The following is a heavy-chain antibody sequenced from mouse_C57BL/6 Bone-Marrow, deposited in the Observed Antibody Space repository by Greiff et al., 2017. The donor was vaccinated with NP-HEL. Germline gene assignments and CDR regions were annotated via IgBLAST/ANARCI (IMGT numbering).Heavy chain of an antibody. CDR2: IDPENGDT. CDR3: TILITTVVAPYYFDY. Sequence: EVQRVESGAELVRPGASVKLSCTASGFNIKDDYMHWVKQRPEQGLEWIGWIDPENGDTEYASKFQGKATITADTSSNTAYLQLSSLTSEDTAVYYCTILITTVVAPYYFDYWGQGTTLTVSS. V-gene: IGHV14-4*01. J-gene: IGHJ2*01. D-gene: IGHD1-1*01. CDR1: GFNIKDDY.